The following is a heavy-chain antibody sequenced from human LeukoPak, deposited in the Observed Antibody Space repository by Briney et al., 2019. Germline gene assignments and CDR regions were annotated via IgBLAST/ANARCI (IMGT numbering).Heavy chain of an antibody. V-gene: IGHV3-64*01. J-gene: IGHJ6*02. Sequence: GSLRLSCAASGFTFSSYAMHWVRQAPGKGLEYVSAISSNGGSTYYANSVKGRFTISRDNSKNTLYLQMGSLRAEDMAVYYCARGGLRFYYYGMDVWGQGTTVTVSS. CDR1: GFTFSSYA. D-gene: IGHD3-3*01. CDR3: ARGGLRFYYYGMDV. CDR2: ISSNGGST.